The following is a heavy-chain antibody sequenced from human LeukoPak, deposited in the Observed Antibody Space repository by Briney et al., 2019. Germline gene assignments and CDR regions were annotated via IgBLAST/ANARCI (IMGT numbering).Heavy chain of an antibody. CDR2: IHYSGST. CDR1: GGSITSHF. Sequence: SETLSLTCSVSGGSITSHFWSWIRQPPGEGLEWIGYIHYSGSTNYNPSLKSRVTISPDTSKNQLFLKLNSVTAADTAVYYCARLVWLGESPGSWFDPWGQGTLVTVSS. V-gene: IGHV4-59*11. J-gene: IGHJ5*02. CDR3: ARLVWLGESPGSWFDP. D-gene: IGHD3-10*01.